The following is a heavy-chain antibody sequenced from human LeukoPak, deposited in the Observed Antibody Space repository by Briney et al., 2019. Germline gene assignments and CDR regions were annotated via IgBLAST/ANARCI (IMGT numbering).Heavy chain of an antibody. CDR1: GLTFSNYA. Sequence: GGVLRLSCAASGLTFSNYAMNWVRQASGRGLEWVSGITDSGRKTYYADSVKGRFSISRDNSKNTVYLQMSDLRAEDTAVYYCAKITKATTPNYWGQGTLVTVSS. CDR3: AKITKATTPNY. V-gene: IGHV3-23*01. CDR2: ITDSGRKT. J-gene: IGHJ4*02. D-gene: IGHD4-17*01.